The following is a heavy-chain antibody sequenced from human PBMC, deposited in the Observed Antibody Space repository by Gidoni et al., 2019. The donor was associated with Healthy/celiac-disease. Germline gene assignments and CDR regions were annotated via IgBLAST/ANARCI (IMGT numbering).Heavy chain of an antibody. D-gene: IGHD3-10*01. CDR1: GYTRPELA. V-gene: IGHV1-24*01. CDR3: ATEGYGSGSYYRPPDYYYYGMDV. J-gene: IGHJ6*02. CDR2: FDHEDGET. Sequence: QVQMVQSGAEVKKPGASVKVSCKVSGYTRPELALHWVRKAPGKGLEWMGGFDHEDGETIYAQKFQGRVTMTEDTSTDTAYMELSSLRSEDTAVYYCATEGYGSGSYYRPPDYYYYGMDVWGQGTTVTVSS.